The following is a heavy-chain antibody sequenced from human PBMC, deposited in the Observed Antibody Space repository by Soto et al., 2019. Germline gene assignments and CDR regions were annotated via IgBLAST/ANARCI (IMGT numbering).Heavy chain of an antibody. V-gene: IGHV3-21*01. D-gene: IGHD6-6*01. Sequence: GGSLRLSCAASGFTFSSYSMNWVRQAPGKGLEWVSSISSSSSYIYYADSVKGRFTISRDNAKNSPYLQMNSLRAEDTAVYYCARGGGIAARHWGQGTLVTVSS. J-gene: IGHJ4*02. CDR1: GFTFSSYS. CDR2: ISSSSSYI. CDR3: ARGGGIAARH.